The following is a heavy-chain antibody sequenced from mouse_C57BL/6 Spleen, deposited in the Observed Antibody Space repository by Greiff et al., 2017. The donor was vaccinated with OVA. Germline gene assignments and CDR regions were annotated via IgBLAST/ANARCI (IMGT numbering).Heavy chain of an antibody. CDR2: INPGSGGT. V-gene: IGHV1-54*01. Sequence: QVQLKQSGAELVRPGTSVKVSCKASGYAFTNYLIEWVKQRPGQGLEWIGVINPGSGGTNYNEKFKGKATLTADKSSSTAYMQLSSLTSEDSAVYFCARSVYESYAMDYWGQGTSVTVSS. CDR3: ARSVYESYAMDY. CDR1: GYAFTNYL. J-gene: IGHJ4*01. D-gene: IGHD1-1*01.